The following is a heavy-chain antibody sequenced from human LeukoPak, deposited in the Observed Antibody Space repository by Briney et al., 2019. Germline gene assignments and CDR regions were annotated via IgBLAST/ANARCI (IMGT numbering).Heavy chain of an antibody. CDR2: INHSGTI. J-gene: IGHJ4*01. CDR3: ARYCGSENYCISY. V-gene: IGHV4-34*01. D-gene: IGHD3-10*01. Sequence: SETLSLTCAVYGASFSVNKWIWIRQPPGKGLEWIGEINHSGTITYKPSLKSRLTISADTSKNQFSLKLSSVTAADTAVYYCARYCGSENYCISYWGQGTLVTVSS. CDR1: GASFSVNK.